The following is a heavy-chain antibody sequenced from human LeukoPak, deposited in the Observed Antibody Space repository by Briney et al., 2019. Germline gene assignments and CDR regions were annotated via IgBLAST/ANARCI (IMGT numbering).Heavy chain of an antibody. CDR2: ISGYNGNT. Sequence: ASVKVSCKASGYTFNSYGISWVRQAPGQGLEWMGWISGYNGNTKYVQKFQGRVTITADKSTSTAYMELSSLRSEDTAVYYCARVSSSSWYTPSSSEGPTRGQGTLVTVSS. CDR3: ARVSSSSWYTPSSSEGPT. V-gene: IGHV1-18*01. CDR1: GYTFNSYG. J-gene: IGHJ4*02. D-gene: IGHD6-13*01.